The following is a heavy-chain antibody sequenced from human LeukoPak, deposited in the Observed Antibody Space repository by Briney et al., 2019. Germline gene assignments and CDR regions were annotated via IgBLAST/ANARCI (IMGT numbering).Heavy chain of an antibody. CDR2: IYYSGST. CDR3: AREGSDTAMGFDY. Sequence: SETLSLTCTVSGGSISSGGYYWSWIRQHPGKGLEWIGYIYYSGSTYYNPPLKSRVTISVDTSKNQFSLKLSSVTAADTAVYYCAREGSDTAMGFDYWGQGTLVTVSS. J-gene: IGHJ4*02. V-gene: IGHV4-31*03. CDR1: GGSISSGGYY. D-gene: IGHD5-18*01.